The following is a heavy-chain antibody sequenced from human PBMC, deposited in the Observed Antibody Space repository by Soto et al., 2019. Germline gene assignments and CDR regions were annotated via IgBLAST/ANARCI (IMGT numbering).Heavy chain of an antibody. D-gene: IGHD3-10*01. CDR2: IYYSGST. J-gene: IGHJ5*02. Sequence: PSETLSLTCTVSGGSISSGGYYWSWIRQHPGKGLEWIGYIYYSGSTYYNPSLKSRVTISVDTSKNQFSLKLSSVTAADTAVYYCARADVLLWFGDHIIPHWFDPWGQGTLVTVSS. V-gene: IGHV4-31*03. CDR3: ARADVLLWFGDHIIPHWFDP. CDR1: GGSISSGGYY.